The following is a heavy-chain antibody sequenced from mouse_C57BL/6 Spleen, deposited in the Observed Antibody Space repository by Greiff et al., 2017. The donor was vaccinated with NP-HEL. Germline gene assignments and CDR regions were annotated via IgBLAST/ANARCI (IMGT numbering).Heavy chain of an antibody. CDR2: ISDGGSYT. CDR1: GFTFSSYA. CDR3: ARDRGDY. J-gene: IGHJ2*01. V-gene: IGHV5-4*01. Sequence: EVQLVESGGGLVKPGGSLKLSCAASGFTFSSYAMSWVRQTPEKRLEWVATISDGGSYTYYPDNVKGRFTISRDNAKNNLYLQMSHLKSEDTAMYYCARDRGDYWGQGTTLTVSS. D-gene: IGHD3-1*01.